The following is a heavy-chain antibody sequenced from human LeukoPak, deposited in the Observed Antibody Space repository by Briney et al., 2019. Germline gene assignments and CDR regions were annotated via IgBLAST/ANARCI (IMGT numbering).Heavy chain of an antibody. CDR1: GGSISSYY. V-gene: IGHV4-59*01. Sequence: PSETLSLTCTVYGGSISSYYWSWIRQPPGKGLEWIGYIYYSGSTNYNPSLKSRVTISVDTSKNQFSLKLSSVTAADTAVYYCARVSVAEAHIDYWGQGTLVTVSS. CDR3: ARVSVAEAHIDY. J-gene: IGHJ4*02. CDR2: IYYSGST. D-gene: IGHD6-19*01.